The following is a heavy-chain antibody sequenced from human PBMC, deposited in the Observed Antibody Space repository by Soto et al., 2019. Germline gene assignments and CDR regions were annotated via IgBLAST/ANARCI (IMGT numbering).Heavy chain of an antibody. J-gene: IGHJ4*02. CDR2: INPNSGGT. CDR3: ARGGFLYYDILTGYYYFDY. D-gene: IGHD3-9*01. CDR1: GYTFTGYY. Sequence: ASVKVSCKASGYTFTGYYMHWVRQAPGQGLEWMGWINPNSGGTNYAQKFQGWVPMTRDTSISTAYMELSRLRSDDTAVYYCARGGFLYYDILTGYYYFDYWGQGTLVTVSS. V-gene: IGHV1-2*04.